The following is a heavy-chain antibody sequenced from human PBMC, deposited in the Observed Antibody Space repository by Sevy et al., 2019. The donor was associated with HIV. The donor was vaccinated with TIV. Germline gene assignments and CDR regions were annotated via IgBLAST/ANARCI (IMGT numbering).Heavy chain of an antibody. Sequence: ASVKVSCKASGYTFTSYGISWVRQAPGQGLEWMGWISAYNGNTNYAQKLQGRVTMTTDTSTSTAYMELRSLRSDDTAVYYCAGGRSGGPVGATYYWGQGTLVTVSS. CDR3: AGGRSGGPVGATYY. CDR2: ISAYNGNT. V-gene: IGHV1-18*01. J-gene: IGHJ4*02. D-gene: IGHD1-26*01. CDR1: GYTFTSYG.